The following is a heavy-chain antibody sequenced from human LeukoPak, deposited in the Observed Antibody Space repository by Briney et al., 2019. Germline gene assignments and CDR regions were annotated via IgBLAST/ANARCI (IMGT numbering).Heavy chain of an antibody. D-gene: IGHD3-3*01. J-gene: IGHJ4*02. CDR1: GGSIGSYY. CDR3: ARKRDWSGPFDS. Sequence: SETLSLTCTVSGGSIGSYYWNWIRQTPGNGLEWIGYIYYSGTTIYNPSLKSRLTISVDKSRDQFSLKLNSVTAADTAVYFCARKRDWSGPFDSWGQGTLVTVSS. CDR2: IYYSGTT. V-gene: IGHV4-59*01.